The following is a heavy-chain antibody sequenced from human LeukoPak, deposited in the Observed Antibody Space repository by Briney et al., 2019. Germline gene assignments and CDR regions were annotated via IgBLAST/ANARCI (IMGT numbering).Heavy chain of an antibody. CDR3: ARIGSSWSYYFDY. CDR1: GGSISSYY. D-gene: IGHD6-13*01. J-gene: IGHJ4*02. V-gene: IGHV4-59*01. CDR2: IYYSGST. Sequence: SETLSLTCTVSGGSISSYYWSWIRQPPGKGLECIGYIYYSGSTNYNPSFKSRVTMSVDTSKNQFSLKLSSVTAADTAVYFCARIGSSWSYYFDYWGQGTLVTVSS.